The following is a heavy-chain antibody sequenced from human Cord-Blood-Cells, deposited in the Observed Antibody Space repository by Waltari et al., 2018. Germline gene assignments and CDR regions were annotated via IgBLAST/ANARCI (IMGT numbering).Heavy chain of an antibody. Sequence: QVQLVQSGAEVKKPGASVKVSCKVSGYTLTELSMHWVRQAPGKGLEWRGGFDTEDGETIYAQKVQGRVTMTEDTSTDAAYMELSSLRAEDTAVYYCATDRGGSSWYYYGMDVWGQGTTVTVSS. V-gene: IGHV1-24*01. CDR1: GYTLTELS. CDR2: FDTEDGET. CDR3: ATDRGGSSWYYYGMDV. D-gene: IGHD6-13*01. J-gene: IGHJ6*02.